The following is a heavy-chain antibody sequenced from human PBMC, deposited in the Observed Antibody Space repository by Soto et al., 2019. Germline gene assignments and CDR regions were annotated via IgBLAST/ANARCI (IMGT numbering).Heavy chain of an antibody. CDR2: INPSGGST. CDR1: GYTFTSYY. V-gene: IGHV1-46*01. J-gene: IGHJ4*02. CDR3: ARDAGIEWELLHYFDY. Sequence: QVQLVQSGAEVKKPGASVKVSCKASGYTFTSYYMHWVRQAPGQGLEWMGIINPSGGSTSYAQKFQGRVSMTRDTSTSTVYMELSSLRSEDTAVYYCARDAGIEWELLHYFDYWGQGTLVTVSS. D-gene: IGHD1-26*01.